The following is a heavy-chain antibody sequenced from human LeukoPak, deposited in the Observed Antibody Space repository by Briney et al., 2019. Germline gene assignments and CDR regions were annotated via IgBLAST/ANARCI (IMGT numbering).Heavy chain of an antibody. CDR2: LYDSGSS. Sequence: SETLSLTCSVSGYSITRAYSWGWVRQPPGKGLEWIGSLYDSGSSYYNPSLKSRVTLSVDTSKNELSLQLSSVTAADTAVYFCARGVGYDDTLGSYCGFFDYWGQGTLVAVSS. CDR3: ARGVGYDDTLGSYCGFFDY. D-gene: IGHD3-22*01. V-gene: IGHV4-38-2*02. CDR1: GYSITRAYS. J-gene: IGHJ4*02.